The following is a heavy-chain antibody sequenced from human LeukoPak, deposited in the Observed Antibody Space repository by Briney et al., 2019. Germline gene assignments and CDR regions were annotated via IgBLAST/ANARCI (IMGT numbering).Heavy chain of an antibody. CDR3: ARLIWFGTRTYYHYGMDV. Sequence: PSETLSLTCTVSGGSISSYYWSWIRQPPGKGLEWIGYIYYSGSTNYNPSLKSRVTISVDTSKNQFSLKLSSVTAADTAVYYCARLIWFGTRTYYHYGMDVWGQGTTVTVSS. CDR1: GGSISSYY. CDR2: IYYSGST. V-gene: IGHV4-59*08. J-gene: IGHJ6*02. D-gene: IGHD3-10*01.